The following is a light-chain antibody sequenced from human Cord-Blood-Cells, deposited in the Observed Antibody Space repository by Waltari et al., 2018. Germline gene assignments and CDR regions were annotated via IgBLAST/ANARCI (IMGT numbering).Light chain of an antibody. J-gene: IGLJ2*01. CDR3: QSYDSSNVV. CDR2: EDN. Sequence: NTMLTPPHSVSEAPGNTVTIPSSRSSGSNSSNYEQRYQQRPGSSPTTVIYEDNQRPSGVPDRFSGSIESCSVSASLTGSGPKTEYEADYYSQSYDSSNVVFGGESKLTVL. V-gene: IGLV6-57*01. CDR1: SGSNSSNY.